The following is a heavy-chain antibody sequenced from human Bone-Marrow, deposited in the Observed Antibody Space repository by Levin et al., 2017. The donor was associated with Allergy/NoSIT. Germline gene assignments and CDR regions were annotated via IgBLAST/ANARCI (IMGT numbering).Heavy chain of an antibody. CDR3: ARGAGYCSGGSCLLDY. D-gene: IGHD2-15*01. Sequence: PSETLSLTCVVSGGSVSSGSYSWSWIRQPPGKGLEWIGNIYDSGSTYYNPSLKSRVTISVDRSKNQFSLKLTSLTAADTAVYYCARGAGYCSGGSCLLDYWGQGTLVTVSS. CDR1: GGSVSSGSYS. V-gene: IGHV4-30-2*01. J-gene: IGHJ4*02. CDR2: IYDSGST.